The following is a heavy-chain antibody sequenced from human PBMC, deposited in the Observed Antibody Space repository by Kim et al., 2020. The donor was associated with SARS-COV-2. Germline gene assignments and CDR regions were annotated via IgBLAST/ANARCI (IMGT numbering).Heavy chain of an antibody. D-gene: IGHD2-21*02. CDR3: ARDSRLSYGMDV. CDR2: IYYSGST. CDR1: GGSISSGGYY. J-gene: IGHJ6*02. Sequence: SETLSLTCTVSGGSISSGGYYWSWIRQHPGKGLEWIGYIYYSGSTYYNPSLKSRVTISVDTSKNQFSLKLSSVTAADTAVYYCARDSRLSYGMDVWGQGTTVTVSS. V-gene: IGHV4-31*03.